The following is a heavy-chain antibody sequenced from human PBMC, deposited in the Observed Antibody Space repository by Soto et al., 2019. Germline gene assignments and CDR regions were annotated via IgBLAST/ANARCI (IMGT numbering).Heavy chain of an antibody. CDR3: AKAGFRSGWSPSYFDY. CDR2: MSGTGGST. Sequence: EVQLLESGGGLVQPGRSLRLSCAASGFTFSSYAMNWVRQASGKGLEWVSAMSGTGGSTYYADAVKGRFTISRDNSKNTLYLQMNSLRVEDTAVVYCAKAGFRSGWSPSYFDYWGQGTLVTVSS. J-gene: IGHJ4*02. CDR1: GFTFSSYA. V-gene: IGHV3-23*01. D-gene: IGHD6-19*01.